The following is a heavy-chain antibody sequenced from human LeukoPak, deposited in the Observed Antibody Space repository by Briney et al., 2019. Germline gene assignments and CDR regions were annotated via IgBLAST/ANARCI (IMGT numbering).Heavy chain of an antibody. V-gene: IGHV4-4*09. CDR3: ARLGIAADYYYYYIDV. J-gene: IGHJ6*03. CDR1: GGSISSYY. CDR2: IYTSGST. Sequence: SETLSLTCTVSGGSISSYYWSWIRQPPGKGLEWIGYIYTSGSTNYNPSLKSRVTISVDTSKNQFSLKLSSVTAADTAVYYCARLGIAADYYYYYIDVWGKGTTVTVSS. D-gene: IGHD6-25*01.